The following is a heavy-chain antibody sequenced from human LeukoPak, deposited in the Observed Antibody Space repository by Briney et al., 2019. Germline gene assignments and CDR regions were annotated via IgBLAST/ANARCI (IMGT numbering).Heavy chain of an antibody. J-gene: IGHJ4*02. CDR3: ARSPRYSYGFIDY. D-gene: IGHD5-18*01. CDR1: GYTFTSYD. V-gene: IGHV1-8*03. CDR2: MNPNSGNT. Sequence: ASVKVSCKASGYTFTSYDINWVRQATGQGLEWMGWMNPNSGNTGYAQKFQGRVTITRNTSISTAYMELSSLRSEDTAVYYCARSPRYSYGFIDYWGQGTLVTVSS.